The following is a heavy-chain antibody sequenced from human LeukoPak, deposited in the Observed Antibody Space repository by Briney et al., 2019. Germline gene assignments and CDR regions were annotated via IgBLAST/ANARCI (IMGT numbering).Heavy chain of an antibody. Sequence: PGGSLRLSCTASGFTFGDYAMSWVRQAPGKGLEWVGFIRSKRYGGATEYAASVKGRFTISRDDSKSVAYLHMNSLKTEDTAVYYCTRDILSGWYYFDLWGQGTLVTVSS. CDR1: GFTFGDYA. CDR3: TRDILSGWYYFDL. V-gene: IGHV3-49*04. CDR2: IRSKRYGGAT. D-gene: IGHD6-19*01. J-gene: IGHJ4*02.